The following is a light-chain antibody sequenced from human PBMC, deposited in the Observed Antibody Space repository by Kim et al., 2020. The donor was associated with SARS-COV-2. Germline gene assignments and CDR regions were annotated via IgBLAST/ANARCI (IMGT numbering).Light chain of an antibody. CDR3: QQYSSTPYT. J-gene: IGKJ2*01. V-gene: IGKV4-1*01. CDR1: QSVLSTSNNKNY. Sequence: DIVLTQSPDSLAVSLGERATINCKSSQSVLSTSNNKNYLSWYQHKPEQPPKVLISWASIRGSGVPDRFSGSGSGTDFTLTISRLQAEDAALYYCQQYSSTPYTFGQGTKREI. CDR2: WAS.